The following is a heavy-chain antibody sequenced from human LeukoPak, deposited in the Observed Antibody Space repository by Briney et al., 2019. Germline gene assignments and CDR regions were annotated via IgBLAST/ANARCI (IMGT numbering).Heavy chain of an antibody. CDR3: ASGRDGTSGY. CDR2: IYHSGST. D-gene: IGHD1-1*01. Sequence: PSETLSLTCTVSGYSISSGYYWGWIRQPPGKGLEWIGSIYHSGSTYYNPSLKSRVTISVDTSKNQFSLKLSSVTAADTAVYYCASGRDGTSGYWGQGTLVTVSS. CDR1: GYSISSGYY. V-gene: IGHV4-38-2*02. J-gene: IGHJ4*02.